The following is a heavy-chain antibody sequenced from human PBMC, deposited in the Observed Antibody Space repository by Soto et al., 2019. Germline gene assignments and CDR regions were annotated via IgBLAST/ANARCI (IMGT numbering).Heavy chain of an antibody. D-gene: IGHD3-3*02. CDR3: GRAAFAESLMNY. V-gene: IGHV1-18*01. CDR2: ISAKSGDT. CDR1: GYSFSTYG. J-gene: IGHJ4*02. Sequence: QVQLVQSGTEVRKPGASVKVSCKASGYSFSTYGISWVRQAPEQGLEWMGWISAKSGDTNYAQKLQGRVTMTTATSTRTADMELGSLTYDDTAVYYCGRAAFAESLMNYWGQGTLVTVSS.